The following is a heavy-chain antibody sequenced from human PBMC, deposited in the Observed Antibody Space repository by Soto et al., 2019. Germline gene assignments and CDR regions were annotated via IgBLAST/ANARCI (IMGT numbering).Heavy chain of an antibody. CDR3: AKASIQQLVRIGMDV. CDR2: VNDNGGSR. CDR1: GFTFSSHA. Sequence: EVQLLESGGGLVQSGGSLRLSCAASGFTFSSHAMTWVRQAPGEGLEWVSSVNDNGGSRYYADSVQGRFTISRDNSKNTLYLQMSSLGAEDTAVYYCAKASIQQLVRIGMDVWGQGTTVTVSS. V-gene: IGHV3-23*01. D-gene: IGHD6-13*01. J-gene: IGHJ6*02.